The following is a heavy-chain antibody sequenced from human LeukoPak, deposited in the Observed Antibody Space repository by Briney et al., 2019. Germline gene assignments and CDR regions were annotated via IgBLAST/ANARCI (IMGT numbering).Heavy chain of an antibody. V-gene: IGHV3-66*02. CDR3: ARTHSSSWYYFDY. CDR1: GFTVSSNY. CDR2: IYSGGST. Sequence: GGSLRLSCAASGFTVSSNYMSWVRQAPGKGLEWVSVIYSGGSTYYADSVKGRSTISRDNSKNTLYLQMNSLRAEDTAVYYCARTHSSSWYYFDYWGQGTLVTVSS. D-gene: IGHD6-13*01. J-gene: IGHJ4*02.